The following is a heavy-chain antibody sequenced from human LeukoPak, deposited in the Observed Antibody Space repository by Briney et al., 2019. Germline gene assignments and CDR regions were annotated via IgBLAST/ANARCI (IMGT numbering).Heavy chain of an antibody. CDR2: MNPNSGNT. Sequence: ASVKVSCKASGYTFTGYYMHWVRQATGQGLEWMGWMNPNSGNTGYAQKFQDRVTMTRNTSISTAYMELSSLRSEDTAVYYCAILLGSYSSSWDYWGQGTLVTVSS. CDR3: AILLGSYSSSWDY. J-gene: IGHJ4*02. CDR1: GYTFTGYY. V-gene: IGHV1-8*02. D-gene: IGHD6-13*01.